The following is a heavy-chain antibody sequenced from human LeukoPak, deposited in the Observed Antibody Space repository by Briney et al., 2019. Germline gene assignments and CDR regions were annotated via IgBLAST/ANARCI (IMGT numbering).Heavy chain of an antibody. J-gene: IGHJ4*02. CDR2: ISGSGGST. CDR3: AKDLPLDIVVVTAILETSDY. D-gene: IGHD2-21*02. CDR1: GFTFSSYA. Sequence: GGSLRLSCAASGFTFSSYAMSWVRQAPGKGLEWVSAISGSGGSTYYADSVKGRFTISRDNSKNTLYLQMNSLRAEDTAVYYCAKDLPLDIVVVTAILETSDYWGQGTLVTVSS. V-gene: IGHV3-23*01.